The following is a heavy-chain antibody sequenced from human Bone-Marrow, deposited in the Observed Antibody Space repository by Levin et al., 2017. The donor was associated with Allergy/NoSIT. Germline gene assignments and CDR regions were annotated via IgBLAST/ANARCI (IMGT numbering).Heavy chain of an antibody. V-gene: IGHV3-30*18. J-gene: IGHJ4*02. CDR2: ISYDGSNK. D-gene: IGHD6-19*01. CDR1: GFTFSSYG. Sequence: GGSLRLSCAASGFTFSSYGMHWVRQAPGKGLEWVAVISYDGSNKYYADSVKGRFTISRDNSKNTLYLQMNSLRAEDTAVYYCAKEGIAVAGTTGPNFDYWGQGTLVTVSS. CDR3: AKEGIAVAGTTGPNFDY.